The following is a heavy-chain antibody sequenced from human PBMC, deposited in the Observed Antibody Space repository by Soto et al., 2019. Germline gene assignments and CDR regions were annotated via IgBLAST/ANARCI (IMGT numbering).Heavy chain of an antibody. V-gene: IGHV3-48*01. J-gene: IGHJ4*02. CDR3: ATVLGSRRSGSYPSY. D-gene: IGHD3-10*01. Sequence: EVQLVESGGGLVQPGGSLRLSCAASGFSISDCSMNWVRRAPGKGLEWISYISTNNDAIYYADSVKGRFTISRDNAKTSLYLQMNSLRAEDTALYYSATVLGSRRSGSYPSYWGQGTLVTLAS. CDR2: ISTNNDAI. CDR1: GFSISDCS.